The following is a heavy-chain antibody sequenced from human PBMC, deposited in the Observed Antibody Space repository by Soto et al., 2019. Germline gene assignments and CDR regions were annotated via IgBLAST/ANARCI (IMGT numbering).Heavy chain of an antibody. CDR2: INPNSGGT. J-gene: IGHJ5*02. D-gene: IGHD6-19*01. V-gene: IGHV1-2*04. Sequence: ASVKVSCKASGYTFTGYYMHWVRQAPGQGLERMGWINPNSGGTNYAQKFQGWVTMTRDTSISTAYMELSRLRSDDTAVYYCARVPAVAGYNWFDPWGQGTLVTVSS. CDR1: GYTFTGYY. CDR3: ARVPAVAGYNWFDP.